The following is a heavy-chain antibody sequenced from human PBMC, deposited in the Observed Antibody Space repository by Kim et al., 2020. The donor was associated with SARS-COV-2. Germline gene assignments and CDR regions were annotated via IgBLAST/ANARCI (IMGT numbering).Heavy chain of an antibody. V-gene: IGHV5-51*01. D-gene: IGHD2-8*02. Sequence: GESLKISCKGSGYSFTNYYIAWVRQMPGKGLEWMGIIYPGDSDSRYSPSFQGQVTISADKSISTAYLQWSSLKASDTAIYYCARYCSGGGCIYGMDVWGQGTTVTVSS. CDR2: IYPGDSDS. J-gene: IGHJ6*02. CDR3: ARYCSGGGCIYGMDV. CDR1: GYSFTNYY.